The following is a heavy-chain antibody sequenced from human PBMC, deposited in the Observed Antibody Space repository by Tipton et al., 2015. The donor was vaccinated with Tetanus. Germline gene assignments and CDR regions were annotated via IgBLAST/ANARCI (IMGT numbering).Heavy chain of an antibody. J-gene: IGHJ5*02. V-gene: IGHV3-53*01. Sequence: QLVQSGGGLIQPGGSLRLSCVASGFIVSSHYMSWVRQAPGKGLEWVSVMYSGGDTYYADPVEGRFSISRDNSKNTVYLQMNSLRDEDTAVYYCAKDPASRGWFDPWGQGTLVSVSS. CDR1: GFIVSSHY. CDR2: MYSGGDT. CDR3: AKDPASRGWFDP.